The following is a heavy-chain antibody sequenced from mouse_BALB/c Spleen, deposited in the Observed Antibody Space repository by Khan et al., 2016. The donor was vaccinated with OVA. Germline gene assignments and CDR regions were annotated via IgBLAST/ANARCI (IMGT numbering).Heavy chain of an antibody. J-gene: IGHJ4*01. CDR3: AKFTPYYYSMDY. Sequence: QVQLKQSGPGLVAPSQSLYITCTVSGFSLSSYGVNWVRQPPGKGLEWLGVIWGDGSTNYHSAIVTRLIICKDKSNSQVFLKLNGLHTDDTSTYYCAKFTPYYYSMDYWGQGTSVTVSA. D-gene: IGHD1-1*01. CDR1: GFSLSSYG. V-gene: IGHV2-3*01. CDR2: IWGDGST.